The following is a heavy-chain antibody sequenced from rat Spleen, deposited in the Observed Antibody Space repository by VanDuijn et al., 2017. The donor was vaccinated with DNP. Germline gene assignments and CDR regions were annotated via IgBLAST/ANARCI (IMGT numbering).Heavy chain of an antibody. CDR1: GFDFNTYA. D-gene: IGHD1-4*01. J-gene: IGHJ2*01. V-gene: IGHV10-4*01. Sequence: EVQLVESGGDLVQPKGSLKLSCAASGFDFNTYAMSWIRQAPGKGLDWVASITIKTHNYVALYADSVKERFTISRDDSQSMVYLQMNNLKTEDTALYYCTRVTPFDYWGQGVMVTVSS. CDR3: TRVTPFDY. CDR2: ITIKTHNYVA.